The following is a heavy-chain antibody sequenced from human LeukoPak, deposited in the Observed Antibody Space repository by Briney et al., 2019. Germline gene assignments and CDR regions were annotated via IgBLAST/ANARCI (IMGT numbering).Heavy chain of an antibody. CDR1: GGSISSHY. V-gene: IGHV4-59*11. CDR3: ARGSMTTDAFDI. D-gene: IGHD1-14*01. J-gene: IGHJ3*02. CDR2: IYYSGST. Sequence: PSETLSLTCTVSGGSISSHYWSWLRQPPGKGLEWIGYIYYSGSTNYNPSLKSRVTISVDTSKNQFSLKLSSVTAADTAVYYCARGSMTTDAFDIWGQGTMVTVSS.